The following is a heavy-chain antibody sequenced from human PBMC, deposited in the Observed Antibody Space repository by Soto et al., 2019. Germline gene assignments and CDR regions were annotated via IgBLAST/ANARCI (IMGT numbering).Heavy chain of an antibody. CDR1: GYTFTSYA. J-gene: IGHJ1*01. V-gene: IGHV7-4-1*02. D-gene: IGHD6-6*01. CDR3: ARRDGSSSSEYFQH. CDR2: INTNTGNP. Sequence: ASVKVSCKASGYTFTSYAMNWVRQAPGQGLEWMAWINTNTGNPTYAQGFTGRFVFSLDTSVSTAYLQISSLKAEDTAVYYCARRDGSSSSEYFQHWGQGTLVTVSS.